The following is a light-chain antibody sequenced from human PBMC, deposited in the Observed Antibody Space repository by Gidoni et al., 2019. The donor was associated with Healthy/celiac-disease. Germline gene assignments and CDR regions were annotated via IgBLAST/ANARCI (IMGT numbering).Light chain of an antibody. Sequence: QSVLTQPPSASGPPGQRVTISCSGSSSNIGSNTVNWYQQLPGTAPKLLIYSNNHRPSGVPDRFSGSKSGTSASLAISGLQSEDEADYYCAAWDDSLAKVFGGGTKLTVL. CDR1: SSNIGSNT. CDR2: SNN. CDR3: AAWDDSLAKV. J-gene: IGLJ2*01. V-gene: IGLV1-44*01.